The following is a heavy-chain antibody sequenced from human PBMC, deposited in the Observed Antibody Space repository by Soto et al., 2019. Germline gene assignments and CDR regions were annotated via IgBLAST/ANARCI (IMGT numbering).Heavy chain of an antibody. V-gene: IGHV4-34*01. Sequence: SETLSLTCAVYGGSFSGYYWSWIRQPPGKGLEWIGEINHSGSTNYNPSLKSRVTISVDTSKNQFSLKLGSVTAADTAVYYCARGTAYCGGDCPKYYMDVWGKGTTVTVSS. J-gene: IGHJ6*03. D-gene: IGHD2-21*01. CDR1: GGSFSGYY. CDR3: ARGTAYCGGDCPKYYMDV. CDR2: INHSGST.